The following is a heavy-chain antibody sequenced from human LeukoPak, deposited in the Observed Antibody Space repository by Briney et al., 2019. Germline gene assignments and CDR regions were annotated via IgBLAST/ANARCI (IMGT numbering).Heavy chain of an antibody. CDR2: IYYSGST. V-gene: IGHV4-30-4*08. CDR3: ARVGKLPPHPEYYFDY. J-gene: IGHJ4*02. D-gene: IGHD1-26*01. CDR1: GGSISSGDYY. Sequence: PSETLSLTCTVSGGSISSGDYYWSWIRQPPGKGLEWIGYIYYSGSTYYNPSLKSRVTISVDTSKNQFSLKLSSVTAADTAVYYCARVGKLPPHPEYYFDYWGQGTLVTASS.